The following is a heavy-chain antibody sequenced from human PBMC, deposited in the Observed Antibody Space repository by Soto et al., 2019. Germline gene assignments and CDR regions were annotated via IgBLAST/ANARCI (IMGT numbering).Heavy chain of an antibody. Sequence: VQLLESGGGLVQPGGSLRLSCEASGFTFRDYAMSWVRQPPGEGPEWVSTIGGGNDIFYAESVKGRFTISRDDSRRTVYLQMGNLRVEDTAIYFCAKDSVSYNRIYDAVDIWGQGTVVTVS. D-gene: IGHD3-3*02. CDR3: AKDSVSYNRIYDAVDI. V-gene: IGHV3-23*01. CDR2: IGGGNDI. J-gene: IGHJ3*02. CDR1: GFTFRDYA.